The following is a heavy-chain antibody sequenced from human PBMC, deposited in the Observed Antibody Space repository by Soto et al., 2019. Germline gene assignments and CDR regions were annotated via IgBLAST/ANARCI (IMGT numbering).Heavy chain of an antibody. J-gene: IGHJ4*02. D-gene: IGHD2-15*01. Sequence: ASVKVSCKASGYTFTSYDINWVRQATGQGLEWMGWMNPNSGNTGYAQKFQGRVTMTRNTSISTAYMELSSLRSEDTAVYYCARYCSGGSCYSGYYYDSREWLDYWGQGTLVTVSS. CDR1: GYTFTSYD. V-gene: IGHV1-8*01. CDR3: ARYCSGGSCYSGYYYDSREWLDY. CDR2: MNPNSGNT.